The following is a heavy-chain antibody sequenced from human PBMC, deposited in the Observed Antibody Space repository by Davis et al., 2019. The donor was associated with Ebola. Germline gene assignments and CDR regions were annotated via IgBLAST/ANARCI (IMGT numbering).Heavy chain of an antibody. CDR3: ARDVGDWYFDL. CDR2: VYSRGST. D-gene: IGHD3-16*01. V-gene: IGHV4-39*07. CDR1: NGSINRSTYY. J-gene: IGHJ2*01. Sequence: SETLSLTCTVSNGSINRSTYYWGWIRQPPGKGLEWIGNVYSRGSTYYSLSLKSRVTISVDTSKNQFSLELTSVTAADTAVYYCARDVGDWYFDLWGRGTLVTVSP.